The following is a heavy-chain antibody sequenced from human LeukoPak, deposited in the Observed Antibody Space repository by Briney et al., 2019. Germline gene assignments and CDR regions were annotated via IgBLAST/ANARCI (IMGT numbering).Heavy chain of an antibody. CDR2: IYYSGST. D-gene: IGHD6-19*01. CDR3: ARSLSSLGYYYYGMDV. V-gene: IGHV4-59*08. Sequence: PSETLSLTCTVSGGSISTYYWSWIRQPPGKGLEWIGDIYYSGSTDYNTSLKSRVTISLDTSKNQFSLKLRSVTAADTAVYYCARSLSSLGYYYYGMDVWGQGTTVTVS. J-gene: IGHJ6*02. CDR1: GGSISTYY.